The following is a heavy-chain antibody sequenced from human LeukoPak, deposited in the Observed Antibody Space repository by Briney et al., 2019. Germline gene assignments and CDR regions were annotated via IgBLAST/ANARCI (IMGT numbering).Heavy chain of an antibody. D-gene: IGHD5-24*01. CDR1: GYTFTNNF. Sequence: GASVKISCKAFGYTFTNNFMHWVRQVPGQGPEWMGLISPTGSFTAYAQKFQGRVTLTRDLSTSTDYLELRSLRSEDTAVYYCARDISARDEAWWFDPWGQGTLVTVSS. J-gene: IGHJ5*02. CDR2: ISPTGSFT. V-gene: IGHV1-46*01. CDR3: ARDISARDEAWWFDP.